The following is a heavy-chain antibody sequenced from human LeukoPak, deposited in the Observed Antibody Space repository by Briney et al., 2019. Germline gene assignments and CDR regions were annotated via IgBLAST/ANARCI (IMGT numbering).Heavy chain of an antibody. V-gene: IGHV4-59*02. Sequence: SETLSLTCTVSGGSGSSDSWSWIRQPPGQGLEWIGYISYSGSTSYNPSLKSRVTISVDPSKSQLSLKLRSVTAADTAVYYCASTITGITEYFQHWGQGTLVTVSS. D-gene: IGHD1-20*01. CDR1: GGSGSSDS. CDR2: ISYSGST. CDR3: ASTITGITEYFQH. J-gene: IGHJ1*01.